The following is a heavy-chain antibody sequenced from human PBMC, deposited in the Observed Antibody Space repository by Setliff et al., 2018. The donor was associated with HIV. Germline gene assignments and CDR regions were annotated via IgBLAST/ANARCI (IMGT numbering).Heavy chain of an antibody. CDR1: GGSSSGYY. CDR3: AREGSVVPAAQANYMDV. CDR2: INHSGST. V-gene: IGHV4-34*01. Sequence: PSETLSLTCAVYGGSSSGYYWSWIRQPPGKGLEWIGEINHSGSTNYNPSLKSRVTISVDTSKNQFSLKLSSVTAADTAVYYCAREGSVVPAAQANYMDVWGKGTTVTVSS. D-gene: IGHD2-2*01. J-gene: IGHJ6*03.